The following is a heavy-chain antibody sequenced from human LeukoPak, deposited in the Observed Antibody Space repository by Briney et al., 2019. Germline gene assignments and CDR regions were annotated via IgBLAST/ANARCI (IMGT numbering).Heavy chain of an antibody. J-gene: IGHJ4*02. V-gene: IGHV3-23*01. CDR2: ISGDGGNI. D-gene: IGHD4-17*01. CDR3: GRGDYKADAY. CDR1: GFTFSSYA. Sequence: GGSLTLSCAASGFTFSSYAMDWLRQAPGKGLEWISVISGDGGNIKYADFVKGRFTISRDNSKNTVYLQMNSLRAEDTAVYYCGRGDYKADAYWGQGTLVTVSS.